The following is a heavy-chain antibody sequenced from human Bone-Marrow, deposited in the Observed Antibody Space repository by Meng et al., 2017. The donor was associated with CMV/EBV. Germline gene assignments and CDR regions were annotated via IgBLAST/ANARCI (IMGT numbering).Heavy chain of an antibody. V-gene: IGHV1-69*02. Sequence: SVKVSCKASGGTFSSYTISWVRQAPGQGLEWMGRIIPILGIANYAQKFQGRVTITADKSTSTAYMELSSLRSEDTAGYYCARGDTPGDFDYWGQGTLVTFSS. J-gene: IGHJ4*02. CDR2: IIPILGIA. CDR1: GGTFSSYT. D-gene: IGHD2-15*01. CDR3: ARGDTPGDFDY.